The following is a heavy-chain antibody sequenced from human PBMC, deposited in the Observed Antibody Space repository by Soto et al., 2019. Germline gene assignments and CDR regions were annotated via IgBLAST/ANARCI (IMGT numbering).Heavy chain of an antibody. Sequence: GGSLRLSCAASGFTFSSYAMSWVRQAPGKGLEWVSAISGSGGSTYYADSVKGRFTISRDNSKNTLYLQMNSLRAEDTAVYYCAKGVVVVAAELYVDYWGQGTLVTSPQ. CDR2: ISGSGGST. CDR1: GFTFSSYA. CDR3: AKGVVVVAAELYVDY. J-gene: IGHJ4*02. D-gene: IGHD2-15*01. V-gene: IGHV3-23*01.